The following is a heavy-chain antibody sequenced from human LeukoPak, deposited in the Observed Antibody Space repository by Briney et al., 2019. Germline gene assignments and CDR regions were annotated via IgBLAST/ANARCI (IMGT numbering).Heavy chain of an antibody. Sequence: GGSLRLSCAAAGLTVSNYWMSWVRQAPGKGLVWVSRISSDGRIISYADSVKGRFTMSRDNAKNTLSLQMNSLRGEDAAVYYCVREDRILLGNDAFDIWGQGTMVTVSS. CDR2: ISSDGRII. D-gene: IGHD2-8*01. CDR1: GLTVSNYW. CDR3: VREDRILLGNDAFDI. V-gene: IGHV3-74*01. J-gene: IGHJ3*02.